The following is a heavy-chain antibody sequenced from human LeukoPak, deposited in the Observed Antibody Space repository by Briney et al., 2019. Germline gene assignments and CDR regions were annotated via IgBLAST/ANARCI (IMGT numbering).Heavy chain of an antibody. J-gene: IGHJ4*02. V-gene: IGHV4-59*08. Sequence: SETQSLTCAVYGGSFSGYYWSWIRQPPGKGLEWIGYIYYSGSTNYNPSLKSRVTISVDTSKNQFSLKLSSVTAADTAVYYCARLTSHYDILTGYFDYWGQGTLVTVSS. CDR3: ARLTSHYDILTGYFDY. CDR1: GGSFSGYY. CDR2: IYYSGST. D-gene: IGHD3-9*01.